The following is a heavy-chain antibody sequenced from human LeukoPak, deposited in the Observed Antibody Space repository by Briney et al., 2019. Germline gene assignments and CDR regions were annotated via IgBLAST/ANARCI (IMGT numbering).Heavy chain of an antibody. CDR2: IYYSGST. V-gene: IGHV4-59*11. CDR1: GGSISSHY. Sequence: SETLSLTCTVSGGSISSHYWSWIRQPPGKGLEWIGYIYYSGSTNYNPSLKSRVTISVDTSKNQFSLKLSSVTAADTAVYYCARVDYDFWSGYLNRFDPWGQGTLVTVSS. CDR3: ARVDYDFWSGYLNRFDP. D-gene: IGHD3-3*01. J-gene: IGHJ5*02.